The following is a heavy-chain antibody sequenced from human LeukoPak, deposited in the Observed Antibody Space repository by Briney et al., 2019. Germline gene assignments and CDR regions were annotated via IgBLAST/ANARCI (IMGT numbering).Heavy chain of an antibody. CDR1: GYTFTSYD. D-gene: IGHD6-13*01. CDR3: ARLGIAAADDY. CDR2: MNPNRGDT. J-gene: IGHJ4*02. V-gene: IGHV1-8*01. Sequence: GASVKVSCKASGYTFTSYDIHWVRQATGQGLEWMGRMNPNRGDTDYAQKFQGRVTMTRDTSISTAYMELSSLRSEDTAVYYCARLGIAAADDYWGQGTLVTVSS.